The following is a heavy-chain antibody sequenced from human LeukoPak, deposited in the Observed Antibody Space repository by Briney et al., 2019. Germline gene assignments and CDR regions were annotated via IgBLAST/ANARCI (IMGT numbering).Heavy chain of an antibody. CDR2: TYYRSQWYN. J-gene: IGHJ4*02. Sequence: SQTLSLTCAISGDSVSSNTASWSWTRQSPSRGLEWLGRTYYRSQWYNEYGVSVGSRITINADTSKTQFSLQLNSVTPEDTAVYYCARDLLETTGYALGYWGQGTLVTVSS. D-gene: IGHD1-1*01. CDR3: ARDLLETTGYALGY. CDR1: GDSVSSNTAS. V-gene: IGHV6-1*01.